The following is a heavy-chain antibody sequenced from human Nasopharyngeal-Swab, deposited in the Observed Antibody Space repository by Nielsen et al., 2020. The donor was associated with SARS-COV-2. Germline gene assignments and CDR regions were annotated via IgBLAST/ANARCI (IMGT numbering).Heavy chain of an antibody. CDR1: GFTFSSYA. Sequence: GESLKISCAASGFTFSSYAMHWVHQAPGKGLEWVAVISYDGSNKYYADSVKGRFTISRDNSKNTLYLQMNSLRAEDTAVYYCARVQGIVVVQPFDYWGQGTLVTVSS. D-gene: IGHD3-22*01. J-gene: IGHJ4*02. CDR2: ISYDGSNK. V-gene: IGHV3-30*04. CDR3: ARVQGIVVVQPFDY.